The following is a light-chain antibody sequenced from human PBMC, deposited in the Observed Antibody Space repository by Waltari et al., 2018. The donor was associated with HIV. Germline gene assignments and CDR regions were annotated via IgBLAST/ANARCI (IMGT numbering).Light chain of an antibody. CDR2: WNT. CDR1: SNNVGAQG. CDR3: SAWDSRLSAWV. J-gene: IGLJ3*02. V-gene: IGLV10-54*01. Sequence: QAGLTQPPSVSQALRQTATLTCTGKSNNVGAQGASWLQQHQGHPPKLLSYWNTNLLSGISERFSASRSGNTASLTITALQPEDESDYYCSAWDSRLSAWVFGGGTKLALL.